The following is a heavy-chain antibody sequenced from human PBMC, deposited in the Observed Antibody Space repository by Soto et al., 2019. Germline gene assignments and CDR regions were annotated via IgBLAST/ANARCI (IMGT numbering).Heavy chain of an antibody. V-gene: IGHV4-59*07. Sequence: QVQLKESGPGLVKPADTLSLNCTVSGGSITPYYWSWIRQTPGGGLEWIGYVTYNGNTNYNPSLKSRVSISADTSKNLFSLKLSALTAADAAIYFWARQRYTVVTAFDVWGQGTMVAVSS. CDR2: VTYNGNT. CDR3: ARQRYTVVTAFDV. J-gene: IGHJ3*01. D-gene: IGHD3-22*01. CDR1: GGSITPYY.